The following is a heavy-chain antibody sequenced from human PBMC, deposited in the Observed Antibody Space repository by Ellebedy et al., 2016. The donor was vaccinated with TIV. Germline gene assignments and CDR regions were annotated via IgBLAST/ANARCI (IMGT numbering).Heavy chain of an antibody. CDR3: ARDSYYYGSGGSFSPSDV. J-gene: IGHJ6*02. Sequence: ASVKVSCKASGYTFTDYYIHWVRQAPGQGLEWMGWIYPKNGGTNYPQKFQGRVTMARDTSINTVYMELSRLRSDDTAVYYCARDSYYYGSGGSFSPSDVWGQGTTVTVSS. CDR2: IYPKNGGT. CDR1: GYTFTDYY. V-gene: IGHV1-2*02. D-gene: IGHD3-10*01.